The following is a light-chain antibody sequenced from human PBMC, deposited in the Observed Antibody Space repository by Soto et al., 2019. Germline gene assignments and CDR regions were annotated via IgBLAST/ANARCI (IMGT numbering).Light chain of an antibody. CDR1: SSNIGSNT. CDR3: AAWDDSLNGVV. V-gene: IGLV1-44*01. J-gene: IGLJ2*01. CDR2: SND. Sequence: QSVLTQPPSASGTPGQTVHISCSGSSSNIGSNTVNWYQQLPGTAPKLLIYSNDRRPSGVPDRVSGSKSGTSASLAISGLQSEDEADYYCAAWDDSLNGVVFGGGTKLTVL.